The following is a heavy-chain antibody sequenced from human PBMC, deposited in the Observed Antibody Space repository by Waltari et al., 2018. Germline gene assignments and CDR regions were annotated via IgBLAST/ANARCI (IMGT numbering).Heavy chain of an antibody. CDR3: ARGSTVVAQGSYYYYYYMDV. V-gene: IGHV1-69*05. J-gene: IGHJ6*03. CDR1: GGTFSSYA. Sequence: QVQLVQSGAEVKKPGSSVKVSCKASGGTFSSYAISWVRQAPGQGLEWMGGIIPIFGTANYAQKFQGRVTITTDESTSTAYMELSSLRSEDTAVYYCARGSTVVAQGSYYYYYYMDVWGKGTTVTVSS. CDR2: IIPIFGTA. D-gene: IGHD2-15*01.